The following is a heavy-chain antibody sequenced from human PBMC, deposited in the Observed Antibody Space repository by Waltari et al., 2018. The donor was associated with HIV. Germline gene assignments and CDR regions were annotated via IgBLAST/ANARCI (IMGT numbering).Heavy chain of an antibody. CDR2: IDPEDDET. V-gene: IGHV1-69-2*01. D-gene: IGHD4-17*01. J-gene: IGHJ4*02. CDR3: ATLGYGGNTLFDH. CDR1: EYTFTNSY. Sequence: EFQLVRSGAEVKEPGPPVKFSCKVSEYTFTNSYIQWVQQAPGKGLEWMGLIDPEDDETIYAEKFQGRVTIAADTSTDTASMELTSLTSEDTAFYYCATLGYGGNTLFDHWGQGTLVTVSS.